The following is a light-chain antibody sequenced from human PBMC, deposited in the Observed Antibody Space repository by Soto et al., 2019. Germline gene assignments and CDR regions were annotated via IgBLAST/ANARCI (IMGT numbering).Light chain of an antibody. J-gene: IGKJ3*01. Sequence: EIVLTQSPGTLSFSPGERATLSCRASQSVSSSYLAWYQQKPGQAPRLLIYVASSRATGIPDRFSGSGSGTDFTLTISRLEPEDFALYYCHQYGSSPLTFGPGTKVDIK. CDR2: VAS. CDR3: HQYGSSPLT. CDR1: QSVSSSY. V-gene: IGKV3-20*01.